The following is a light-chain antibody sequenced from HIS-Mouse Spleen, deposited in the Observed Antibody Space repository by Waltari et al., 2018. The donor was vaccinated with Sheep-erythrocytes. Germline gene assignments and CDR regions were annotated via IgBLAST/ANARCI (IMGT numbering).Light chain of an antibody. CDR2: EDS. Sequence: SYELTQPPSVSVSPGQTARITCPGDALPKKYAYWYQQKSGQAPVLVIYEDSKRPSGNPERFSGSSSGTMATLTISGAQVEDEADYYCYSTDSSGNHRVFGTGTKVTVL. CDR1: ALPKKY. CDR3: YSTDSSGNHRV. J-gene: IGLJ1*01. V-gene: IGLV3-10*01.